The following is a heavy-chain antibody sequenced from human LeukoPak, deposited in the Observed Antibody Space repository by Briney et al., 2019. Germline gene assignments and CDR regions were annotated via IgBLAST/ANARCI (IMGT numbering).Heavy chain of an antibody. D-gene: IGHD6-19*01. CDR3: ARDYSSGWPNFDY. V-gene: IGHV1-69*01. CDR2: IIPIFGTA. J-gene: IGHJ4*02. CDR1: GGTFSSYA. Sequence: WASVKVSCKASGGTFSSYAISWVRQAPGQGLEWMGGIIPIFGTANYAQKFQGRVTITADESTSTAYMELRSLRSDDTAVYYCARDYSSGWPNFDYWGQGTLVTVSS.